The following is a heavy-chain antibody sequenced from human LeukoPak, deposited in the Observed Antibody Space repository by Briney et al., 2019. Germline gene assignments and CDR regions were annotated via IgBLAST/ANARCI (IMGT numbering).Heavy chain of an antibody. V-gene: IGHV1-2*02. J-gene: IGHJ4*02. CDR3: ARNGPGSGERNFDY. CDR1: GYTFTGYY. Sequence: ASVKVSCKASGYTFTGYYMHRVRQAPGQGLEWMGWINPNSGGTNYAQKFQGRVTMTRDTSISTAYMELSRLRSDDTAVYYCARNGPGSGERNFDYWGQGTLVTVSS. D-gene: IGHD3-10*01. CDR2: INPNSGGT.